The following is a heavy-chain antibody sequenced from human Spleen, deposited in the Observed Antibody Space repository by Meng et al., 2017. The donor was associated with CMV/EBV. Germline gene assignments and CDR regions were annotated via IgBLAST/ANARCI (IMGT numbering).Heavy chain of an antibody. J-gene: IGHJ6*02. CDR3: VRDRMTTFEVGDYYSGMDV. CDR1: GFTFSTYG. V-gene: IGHV3-23*01. CDR2: ISDSGGST. Sequence: GGSLRLSCAASGFTFSTYGMSWVRQAPGKGLEWVSVISDSGGSTYYADSVKGRFTISRDNAKNSLYLQMNSLRAEDTAVYYCVRDRMTTFEVGDYYSGMDVWGQGTTVTVSS. D-gene: IGHD3-10*02.